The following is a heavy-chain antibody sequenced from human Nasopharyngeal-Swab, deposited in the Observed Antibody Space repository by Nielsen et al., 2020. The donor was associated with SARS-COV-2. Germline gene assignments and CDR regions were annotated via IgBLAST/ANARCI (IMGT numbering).Heavy chain of an antibody. Sequence: SLKISCAASGFTFSSYAMHWVRQAPGKGLEWVAVISYDGSNKYYADSVKGRFTISRDNSKNTLYLQMNSLRAEDTAVYYCARAGSGSYFSYFDYWGQGTLVTVSS. J-gene: IGHJ4*02. D-gene: IGHD1-26*01. CDR1: GFTFSSYA. CDR2: ISYDGSNK. V-gene: IGHV3-30*04. CDR3: ARAGSGSYFSYFDY.